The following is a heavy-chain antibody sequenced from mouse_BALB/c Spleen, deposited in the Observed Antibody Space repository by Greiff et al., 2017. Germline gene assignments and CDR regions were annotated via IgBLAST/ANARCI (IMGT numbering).Heavy chain of an antibody. J-gene: IGHJ2*01. D-gene: IGHD1-1*01. CDR1: GYTFTNYW. CDR2: IYPGGGYT. Sequence: QVQLQQSGAELVRPGTSVKISCKASGYTFTNYWLGWVKQRPGHGLEWIGDIYPGGGYTNYNEKFKGKATLTADTSSSTAYMQLSSLTSEDSAVYFCAREGITTVVATSYYFDYWGQGTTLTVSS. V-gene: IGHV1-63*02. CDR3: AREGITTVVATSYYFDY.